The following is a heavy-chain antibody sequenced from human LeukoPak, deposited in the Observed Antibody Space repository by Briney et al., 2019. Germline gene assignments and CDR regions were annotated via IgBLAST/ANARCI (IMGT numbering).Heavy chain of an antibody. CDR3: ARGAYYDILTGYYNFDY. Sequence: GASVKVSCKASGYTFTGYYMHWVRQAPGQGLEWKGRINPNSGGTNYAQKFQGRVTMTRDTSISTAYMELSRLRSDDTAVYYCARGAYYDILTGYYNFDYWGQGTLVTVSS. CDR2: INPNSGGT. D-gene: IGHD3-9*01. CDR1: GYTFTGYY. V-gene: IGHV1-2*06. J-gene: IGHJ4*02.